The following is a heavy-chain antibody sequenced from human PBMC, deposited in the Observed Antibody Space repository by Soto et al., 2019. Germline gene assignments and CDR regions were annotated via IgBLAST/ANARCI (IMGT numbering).Heavy chain of an antibody. J-gene: IGHJ5*02. CDR2: IYHSGST. V-gene: IGHV4-4*02. CDR3: ARGKYGSSWSMGYNWFDP. CDR1: GGSISSSNW. Sequence: PSETLSLTCAVSGGSISSSNWWSWVRQPPGKGLEWIGEIYHSGSTNYNPSLKSRVTISVDKSKNQFSLKLSSVTAADTAVYYCARGKYGSSWSMGYNWFDPWGQGTLVTVSS. D-gene: IGHD6-13*01.